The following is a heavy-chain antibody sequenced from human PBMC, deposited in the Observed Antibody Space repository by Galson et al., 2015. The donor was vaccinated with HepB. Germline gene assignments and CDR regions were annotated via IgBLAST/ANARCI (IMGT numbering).Heavy chain of an antibody. V-gene: IGHV3-21*01. CDR3: ARDCIGCGDAFDI. J-gene: IGHJ3*02. CDR2: INTRSSI. Sequence: SLRLSCAASGFTFNSYSMNWVRQTPGKGLEWVSSINTRSSIYYADSVKGRFTISRDNAKNSLYLQMTSLRAEDTAIYYCARDCIGCGDAFDIWGQGTMVTVTS. CDR1: GFTFNSYS. D-gene: IGHD2-15*01.